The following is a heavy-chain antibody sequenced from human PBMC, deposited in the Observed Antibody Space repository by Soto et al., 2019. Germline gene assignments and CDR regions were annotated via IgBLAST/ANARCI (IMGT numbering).Heavy chain of an antibody. CDR3: ARRTPQKLLPSDY. D-gene: IGHD3-22*01. CDR2: IYYSGST. Sequence: SETLSLTCTVSGGSISSGGYYWSWIRQHPGKGLEWIGYIYYSGSTYYNPSLKSRVTISVDTSKNQFSLKLSSVTAADTAVYYCARRTPQKLLPSDYWGQGTLVTVSS. J-gene: IGHJ4*02. CDR1: GGSISSGGYY. V-gene: IGHV4-31*03.